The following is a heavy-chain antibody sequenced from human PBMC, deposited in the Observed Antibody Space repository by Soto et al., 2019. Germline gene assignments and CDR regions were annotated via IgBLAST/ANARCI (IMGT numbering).Heavy chain of an antibody. V-gene: IGHV1-18*01. CDR3: ARDGGSGGRVAPLTY. D-gene: IGHD3-10*01. J-gene: IGHJ4*02. CDR1: GYIFTGYG. Sequence: QVQLAQSGAEVKKPGASVKVSCKASGYIFTGYGISWVRQAPGQGLEWMGWISANNGNTNYAQKLQGRVTLTRDTSTRTVYMELRSLRPDDTAVYYCARDGGSGGRVAPLTYWGQGTLVTVSS. CDR2: ISANNGNT.